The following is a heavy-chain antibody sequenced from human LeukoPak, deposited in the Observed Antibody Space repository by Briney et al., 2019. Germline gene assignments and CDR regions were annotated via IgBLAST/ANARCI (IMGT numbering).Heavy chain of an antibody. V-gene: IGHV4-38-2*02. J-gene: IGHJ4*02. CDR2: IYHSGST. Sequence: SETLSLTCAVSGYSISSGYYWGWIRQPPGKGLEWIGGIYHSGSTYYNPSLKSRVTISVDTSKNQFSLKLSSVTAADTAVYYCARDSPPDYWGQGTLVTVSS. CDR3: ARDSPPDY. CDR1: GYSISSGYY.